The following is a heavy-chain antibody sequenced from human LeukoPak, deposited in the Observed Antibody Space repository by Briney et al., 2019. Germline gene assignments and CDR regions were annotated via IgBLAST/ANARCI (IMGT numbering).Heavy chain of an antibody. CDR1: GFTFSSYA. CDR3: ARAPEYYYDSSGHDY. D-gene: IGHD3-22*01. J-gene: IGHJ4*02. V-gene: IGHV3-23*01. CDR2: ISGSGGST. Sequence: GGSLRLSCAASGFTFSSYAMSWVRQAPGKGLEWVSAISGSGGSTYYADSVKGRFTISRDNSKNTLYLQMNSLRAEDTAVYYCARAPEYYYDSSGHDYWGQGTLVTVSS.